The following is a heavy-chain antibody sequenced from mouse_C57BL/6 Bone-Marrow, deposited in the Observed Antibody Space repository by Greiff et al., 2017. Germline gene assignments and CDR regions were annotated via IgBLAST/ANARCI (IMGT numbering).Heavy chain of an antibody. V-gene: IGHV1-69*01. CDR1: GYTFTSYW. CDR2: IDPSDSYT. D-gene: IGHD1-1*01. Sequence: QVQLQQPGAELVMPGASVKLSCKASGYTFTSYWMHWVKQRPGQGLEWIGEIDPSDSYTNYNQKFKGKSTLTVDKYSSAAYMQLSSLTSEDSAVYCCAREGTTVVAPFDYWGQGTTLTVSS. J-gene: IGHJ2*01. CDR3: AREGTTVVAPFDY.